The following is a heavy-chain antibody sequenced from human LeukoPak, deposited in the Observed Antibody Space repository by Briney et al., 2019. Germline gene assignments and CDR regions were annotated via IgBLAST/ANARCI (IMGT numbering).Heavy chain of an antibody. CDR3: AKEIELRQLASFDY. Sequence: SGGSLRLSCAASGFTFDDYAVHWVRQAPGKGLEWVSGISWNSGSIGYADSVKGRFTISRDNAKNSLYLQMNSLRAEDTALYYCAKEIELRQLASFDYWGQGTLVTVSS. CDR1: GFTFDDYA. CDR2: ISWNSGSI. J-gene: IGHJ4*02. D-gene: IGHD6-6*01. V-gene: IGHV3-9*01.